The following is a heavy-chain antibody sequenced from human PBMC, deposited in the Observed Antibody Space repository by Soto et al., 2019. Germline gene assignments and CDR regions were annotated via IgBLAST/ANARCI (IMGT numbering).Heavy chain of an antibody. D-gene: IGHD5-12*01. CDR2: IIPILGIA. V-gene: IGHV1-69*02. J-gene: IGHJ4*02. Sequence: SVKVSCKAPGGTFSSYTISWVRQAPGQGLEWMGRIIPILGIANYAQKFQGRVTITADKSTSTAYMELSSLRSEDTAVYYCARAAEMATIPRHDFDYWGQGTLVTVSS. CDR1: GGTFSSYT. CDR3: ARAAEMATIPRHDFDY.